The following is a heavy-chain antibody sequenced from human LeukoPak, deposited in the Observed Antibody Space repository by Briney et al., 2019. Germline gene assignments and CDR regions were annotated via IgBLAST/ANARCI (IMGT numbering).Heavy chain of an antibody. CDR3: ARVQRGEMATFDY. D-gene: IGHD5-24*01. CDR2: ISSTSTYI. CDR1: GFIFSSYS. V-gene: IGHV3-21*01. J-gene: IGHJ4*02. Sequence: GSLRLSCAASGFIFSSYSMNWVRLAPGKGLEWVSSISSTSTYIHYADSLKGRFTISRDNARNSLYLQINSLRVEDTAVYYCARVQRGEMATFDYWGQGTLVTVSS.